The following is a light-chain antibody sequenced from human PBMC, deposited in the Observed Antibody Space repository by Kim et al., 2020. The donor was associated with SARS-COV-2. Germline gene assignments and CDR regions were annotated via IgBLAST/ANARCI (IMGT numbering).Light chain of an antibody. Sequence: SASVGDRVTITCRASQSISSWLAWYQQKPGKAPKLLIYDASSLESGVPSRFSGSGSGTEFTLTISSLQPDDFATYYCQQYNSYSGTFGGGTKVEIK. CDR1: QSISSW. CDR3: QQYNSYSGT. V-gene: IGKV1-5*01. J-gene: IGKJ4*01. CDR2: DAS.